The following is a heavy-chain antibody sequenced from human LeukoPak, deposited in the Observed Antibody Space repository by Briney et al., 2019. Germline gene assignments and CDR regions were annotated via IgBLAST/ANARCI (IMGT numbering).Heavy chain of an antibody. CDR1: GFTFSSYT. J-gene: IGHJ4*02. Sequence: GSLRLSCAASGFTFSSYTMNWVRQAPGKGLEWVSYIDLSGSTLYYVDSVKGRFTISRDNAKNSLYLQMNSLTAEDTAVYYCAKPRGGYYFDYWGQGTLVTVSS. D-gene: IGHD3-3*01. V-gene: IGHV3-48*04. CDR2: IDLSGSTL. CDR3: AKPRGGYYFDY.